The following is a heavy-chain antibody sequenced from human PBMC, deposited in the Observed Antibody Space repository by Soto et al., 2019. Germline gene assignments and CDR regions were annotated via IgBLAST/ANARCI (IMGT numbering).Heavy chain of an antibody. V-gene: IGHV3-74*01. CDR2: INSDGSST. D-gene: IGHD2-15*01. Sequence: GGSLRLSCAASGFTFSSYWMHWVRQAPGKGLVWVSRINSDGSSTSYADSVKGRFTISRDNAKNTLYLQMNSLRAEDTAVYYCMVAYYYYYGMDVWGQGTTVTVSS. CDR1: GFTFSSYW. J-gene: IGHJ6*02. CDR3: MVAYYYYYGMDV.